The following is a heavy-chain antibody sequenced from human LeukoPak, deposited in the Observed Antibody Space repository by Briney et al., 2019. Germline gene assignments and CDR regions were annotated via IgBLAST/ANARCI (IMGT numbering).Heavy chain of an antibody. Sequence: PGGSLRLSCAASGFTFSSYAMHWVRQAPGKGLEWVAVISYDGSNKYYADSVKGRFTISRDNSKNTLYLQMNSLRAEDTAVYYCARDGALWSYYFDYWGQGTLVTVSS. D-gene: IGHD3-10*01. CDR1: GFTFSSYA. CDR3: ARDGALWSYYFDY. J-gene: IGHJ4*02. V-gene: IGHV3-30-3*01. CDR2: ISYDGSNK.